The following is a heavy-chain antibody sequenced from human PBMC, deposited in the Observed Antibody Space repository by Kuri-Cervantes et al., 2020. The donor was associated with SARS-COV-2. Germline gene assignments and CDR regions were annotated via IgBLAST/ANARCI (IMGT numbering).Heavy chain of an antibody. V-gene: IGHV1-8*03. CDR1: GYTFTSYD. CDR3: SVLDFWSGYYNDY. Sequence: ASVKVSCKASGYTFTSYDINWVRQATGQGLEWMGWMNPNSGNTGYAQKFQGRVTITRNTSISTAYMELSSLRSEDTAVYYCSVLDFWSGYYNDYWGQGTLVTVSS. CDR2: MNPNSGNT. D-gene: IGHD3-3*01. J-gene: IGHJ4*02.